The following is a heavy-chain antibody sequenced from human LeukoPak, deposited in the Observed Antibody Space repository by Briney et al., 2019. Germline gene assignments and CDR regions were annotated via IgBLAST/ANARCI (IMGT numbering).Heavy chain of an antibody. V-gene: IGHV4-59*01. D-gene: IGHD3-10*01. CDR2: IYYSGST. J-gene: IGHJ4*02. Sequence: SETLSLTCTVSGGPISSYYWSWIRQPPGKGLEWIGYIYYSGSTNYNPSLKSRVTISVDTSKNQFSLKLSSVTAADTAVYYCARDSGYYGSGSFDYWGQGTLVTVSS. CDR3: ARDSGYYGSGSFDY. CDR1: GGPISSYY.